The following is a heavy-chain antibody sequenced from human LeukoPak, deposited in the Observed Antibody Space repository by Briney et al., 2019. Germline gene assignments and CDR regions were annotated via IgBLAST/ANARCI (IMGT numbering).Heavy chain of an antibody. CDR2: INYSATT. D-gene: IGHD1-26*01. CDR3: ARLSIVGATSSYYMDV. V-gene: IGHV4-39*01. Sequence: SETLSLTCSVSGDPFSSSSYYGGWIRQPPGKGREWFGSINYSATTYYNPSLKSRVTISVDTSKNQFSLRLSSVTVADTAVYYCARLSIVGATSSYYMDVWGKGTTVTVSS. CDR1: GDPFSSSSYY. J-gene: IGHJ6*03.